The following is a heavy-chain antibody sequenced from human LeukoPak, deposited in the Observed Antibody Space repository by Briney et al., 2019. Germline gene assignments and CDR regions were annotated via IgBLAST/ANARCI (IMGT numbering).Heavy chain of an antibody. CDR3: ARSVVAAAKAFDY. D-gene: IGHD2-15*01. CDR1: GGSFSGYY. Sequence: SETLSLTCAVYGGSFSGYYWSWIRQPPGKGLEWIGEINHSGSTNYNPSLKCRVTISVDTSKNQFSLKLSSVTAADTAVYYCARSVVAAAKAFDYWGQGTLVTVSS. CDR2: INHSGST. J-gene: IGHJ4*02. V-gene: IGHV4-34*01.